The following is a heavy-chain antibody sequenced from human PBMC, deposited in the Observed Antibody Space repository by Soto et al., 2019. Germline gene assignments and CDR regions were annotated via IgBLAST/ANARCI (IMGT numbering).Heavy chain of an antibody. CDR3: ARGRGLGATRLPFGY. CDR1: GGSFSGYY. Sequence: SETLSLTCAVYGGSFSGYYWSWIRQPPGKGLEWIGEINHSGSTNYNPSLKSRVTISVDTSKNQFSLKLSSVTAADTAVYYCARGRGLGATRLPFGYWGQGTLVTVSS. V-gene: IGHV4-34*01. CDR2: INHSGST. J-gene: IGHJ4*02. D-gene: IGHD1-26*01.